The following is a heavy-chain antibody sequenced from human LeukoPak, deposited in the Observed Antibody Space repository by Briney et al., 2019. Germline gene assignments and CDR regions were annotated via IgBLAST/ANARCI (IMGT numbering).Heavy chain of an antibody. D-gene: IGHD5-24*01. CDR1: GFTFSSYA. CDR3: AKGTDFGDGKNYGFFAY. Sequence: GGSLRLSCAASGFTFSSYAMSWVRQAPGKGLEWVSAISGSGGSTYYADSVKGRFTISRDNSKNTLYLQMNSLRAEDTAVYYCAKGTDFGDGKNYGFFAYGGQGPLFTVSS. J-gene: IGHJ4*02. V-gene: IGHV3-23*01. CDR2: ISGSGGST.